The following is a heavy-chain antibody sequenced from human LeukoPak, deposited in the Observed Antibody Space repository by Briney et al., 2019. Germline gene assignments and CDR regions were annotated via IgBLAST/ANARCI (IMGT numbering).Heavy chain of an antibody. D-gene: IGHD3-9*01. Sequence: ASVPVSCKASGYTFTSYGISWVRQAPGQGLEWMGWISAYNDNTNYAQRLQGRVTMTTDTSTSTAYMELRSLRSGDTAVYYCARVHYDILTGYSYFDYWGQATLVTVSS. V-gene: IGHV1-18*01. CDR3: ARVHYDILTGYSYFDY. CDR1: GYTFTSYG. J-gene: IGHJ4*02. CDR2: ISAYNDNT.